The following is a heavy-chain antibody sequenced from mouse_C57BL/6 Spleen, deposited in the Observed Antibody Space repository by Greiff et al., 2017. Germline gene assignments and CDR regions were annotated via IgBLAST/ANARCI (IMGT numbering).Heavy chain of an antibody. CDR3: ARYYAGSSPHWYFDV. V-gene: IGHV1-84*01. Sequence: LQESGPELVKPGASVKISCKASGYTFTDYYINWVKQRPGQGLEWIGWIYPGSGNTKYNGKFKGKATLTVDKSYSTAYMQLSILTSEDSAVYFCARYYAGSSPHWYFDVWGTWTTVTVSS. D-gene: IGHD1-1*01. J-gene: IGHJ1*03. CDR2: IYPGSGNT. CDR1: GYTFTDYY.